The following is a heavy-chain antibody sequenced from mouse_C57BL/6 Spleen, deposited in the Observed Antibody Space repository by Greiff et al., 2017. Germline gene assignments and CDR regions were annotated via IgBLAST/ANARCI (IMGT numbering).Heavy chain of an antibody. V-gene: IGHV1-72*01. D-gene: IGHD2-12*01. Sequence: QVQLKQPGAELVKPGASVKLSCKASGYNFTSYWMHWVKQRPGRGLEWIGRIDPNSGGTKYNEKFKSKATLTVDKSSSTAYMQLSSLTSEDSAVYDCARERIVTTGFAYWGQGTLVTVSA. CDR2: IDPNSGGT. CDR3: ARERIVTTGFAY. CDR1: GYNFTSYW. J-gene: IGHJ3*01.